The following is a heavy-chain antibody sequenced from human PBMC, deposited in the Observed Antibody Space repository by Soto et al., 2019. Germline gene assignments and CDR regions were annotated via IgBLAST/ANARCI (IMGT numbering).Heavy chain of an antibody. CDR3: AIGLTVTTDSANFDY. CDR1: GGSFSGYY. Sequence: SETLSLTCAVYGGSFSGYYWSWIRQPPGKGLEWIGEINHSGSTNYNPSLKSRVTISVDTSKNQFSLKLSSVTAADTAVYYCAIGLTVTTDSANFDYRGQGTLVTVSS. V-gene: IGHV4-34*01. J-gene: IGHJ4*02. D-gene: IGHD4-17*01. CDR2: INHSGST.